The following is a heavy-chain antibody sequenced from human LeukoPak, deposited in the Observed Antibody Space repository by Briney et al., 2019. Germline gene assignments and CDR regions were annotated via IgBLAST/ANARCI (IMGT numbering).Heavy chain of an antibody. V-gene: IGHV3-7*03. J-gene: IGHJ4*02. D-gene: IGHD3-10*01. CDR1: GFTFSRYW. CDR3: ARMDHYTSGTYTYPNFDY. CDR2: IKQDGSET. Sequence: GESLRLSCAASGFTFSRYWMSWVRQAPGQGLEWVATIKQDGSETYYVDSLKGRVTISRDNANNSLHLQMNSLRAEDAAVFYCARMDHYTSGTYTYPNFDYWGQGTLVTVSS.